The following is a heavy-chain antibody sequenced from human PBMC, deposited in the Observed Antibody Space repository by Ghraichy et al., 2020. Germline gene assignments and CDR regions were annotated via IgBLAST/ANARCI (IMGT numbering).Heavy chain of an antibody. Sequence: SETLSLTCAVYGGSFSGYYWSWIRQPPGKGLEWIGEINHSGSTNYNPSLKSRVTISVDTSKNQFSLKLSSVTAADTAVYYCARHRSGYRVIYYYYYGMDVWGQGTTVTVSS. CDR2: INHSGST. CDR3: ARHRSGYRVIYYYYYGMDV. CDR1: GGSFSGYY. V-gene: IGHV4-34*01. D-gene: IGHD3-22*01. J-gene: IGHJ6*02.